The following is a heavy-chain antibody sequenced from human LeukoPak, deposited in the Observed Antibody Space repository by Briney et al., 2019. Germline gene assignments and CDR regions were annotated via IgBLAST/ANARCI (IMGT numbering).Heavy chain of an antibody. CDR3: ARETFSSYDYGDYLHFDY. CDR2: IYYSGST. D-gene: IGHD4-17*01. J-gene: IGHJ4*02. Sequence: SETLSLTCTVSGGSISSGDYYWSWIRQPPGKGLEWIGYIYYSGSTYYNPSLKSRVTISVDTSKNQFSLKLSSVTAADTAVYYCARETFSSYDYGDYLHFDYWGQGTLVTVSS. V-gene: IGHV4-30-4*01. CDR1: GGSISSGDYY.